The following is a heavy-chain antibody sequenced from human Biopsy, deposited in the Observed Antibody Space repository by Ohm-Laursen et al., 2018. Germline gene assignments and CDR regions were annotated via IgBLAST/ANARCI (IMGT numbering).Heavy chain of an antibody. CDR2: ISWNSVGI. Sequence: SLRLSCAASGFIFDDYAMHWVRQAPGKGLEWVSGISWNSVGIGYADSVKGRFTITRDNAKKSLYLQMNSLRPEDTALYYCARDRGQNYYDSTGYYNGMDVWGQGTTVTVAS. CDR3: ARDRGQNYYDSTGYYNGMDV. V-gene: IGHV3-9*01. J-gene: IGHJ6*02. CDR1: GFIFDDYA. D-gene: IGHD3-22*01.